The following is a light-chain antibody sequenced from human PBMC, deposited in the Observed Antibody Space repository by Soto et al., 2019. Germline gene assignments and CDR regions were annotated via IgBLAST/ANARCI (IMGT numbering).Light chain of an antibody. J-gene: IGKJ3*01. Sequence: IVLTQSPGILSLSPGERATLSCRASQTVSSNYLAWYQQKPGQAPRLLIYGISSRATGIPDRFSGSGSGTNFTLTISRLEPEDFAVYYCQQYGSSLFFGPGTKVDIK. CDR1: QTVSSNY. CDR2: GIS. CDR3: QQYGSSLF. V-gene: IGKV3-20*01.